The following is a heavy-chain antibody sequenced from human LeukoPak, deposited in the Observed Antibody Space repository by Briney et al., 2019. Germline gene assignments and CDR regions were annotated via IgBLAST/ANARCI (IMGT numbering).Heavy chain of an antibody. CDR3: ARLDDSSGYYPYAFDT. D-gene: IGHD3-22*01. Sequence: SETLSLTCTDAGDSIGTRIYYWVWIRQPPGTGLEWIGCDSYSGSTHYNPSLKSRVTISVDTSKNQFSLKLRSVTAADTAVYYRARLDDSSGYYPYAFDTWGQGAMVTVSS. J-gene: IGHJ3*02. CDR2: DSYSGST. V-gene: IGHV4-39*01. CDR1: GDSIGTRIYY.